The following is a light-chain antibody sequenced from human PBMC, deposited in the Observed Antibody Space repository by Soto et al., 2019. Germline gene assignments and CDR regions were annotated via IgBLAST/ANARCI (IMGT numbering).Light chain of an antibody. Sequence: EIVLTQSPDTLSLSPGERATLSCRASQSVRNNYLAWYQQKPGQAPRFLIYDASSRATGIPDRFSGSGSGTDFTLTISRLGPEDFAVYYCQQYGSTPLTFGGGTKVDIE. V-gene: IGKV3-20*01. J-gene: IGKJ4*01. CDR2: DAS. CDR1: QSVRNNY. CDR3: QQYGSTPLT.